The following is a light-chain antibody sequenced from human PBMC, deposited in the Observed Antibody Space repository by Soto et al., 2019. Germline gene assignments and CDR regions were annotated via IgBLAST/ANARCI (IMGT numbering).Light chain of an antibody. CDR1: QSIGNS. CDR2: GAS. J-gene: IGKJ5*01. CDR3: QQYYSFPIT. Sequence: DIQMTQSPSTLSASVGDRVTITCRASQSIGNSLAWYQQRPGKAPNLLIYGASTRATGIPARFSGSGSGTEFTLTISSLQSEDFAVYYCQQYYSFPITFGQGTRLEIK. V-gene: IGKV1-5*01.